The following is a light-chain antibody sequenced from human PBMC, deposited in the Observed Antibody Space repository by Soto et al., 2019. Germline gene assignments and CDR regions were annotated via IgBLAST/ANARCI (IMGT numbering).Light chain of an antibody. V-gene: IGKV3D-20*02. CDR1: QSVSSSY. Sequence: EIVLTQSPGTLSLSPGERATLSCRASQSVSSSYLAWYQQKPGQAPRLLIYDASNRATGIPARFSGSGSGTDFTLTISSLEPEDFAVYYCQQRSNWPRPTFGQGTRLEIK. CDR2: DAS. CDR3: QQRSNWPRPT. J-gene: IGKJ5*01.